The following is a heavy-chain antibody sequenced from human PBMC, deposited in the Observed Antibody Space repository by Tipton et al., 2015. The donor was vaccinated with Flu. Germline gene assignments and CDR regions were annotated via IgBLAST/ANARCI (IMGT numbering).Heavy chain of an antibody. CDR3: ARAWPGIAAAGPDAFDI. D-gene: IGHD6-13*01. CDR1: GGPISSYY. CDR2: INNSGST. V-gene: IGHV4-59*01. Sequence: LRLSCTVSGGPISSYYWSWIRQPPGKGLEWIGNINNSGSTNYNPSLKSRVTISVDTSKNQFSLKLSSVTAADTAVYYCARAWPGIAAAGPDAFDIWGQGTMVTVSS. J-gene: IGHJ3*02.